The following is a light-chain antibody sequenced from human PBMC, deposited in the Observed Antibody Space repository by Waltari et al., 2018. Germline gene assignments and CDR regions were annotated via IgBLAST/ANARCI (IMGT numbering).Light chain of an antibody. Sequence: EIVLTQSPGTLSLSPGERATLSCRASQSVGRSLAWYQQNPGLPPSLLIYDTSSRAHGTPGMFSGSGSGTDFSLAISSLEPEDFAVYFCQHYVNLPVTFGQGTKVEI. V-gene: IGKV3D-20*01. CDR2: DTS. CDR1: QSVGRS. J-gene: IGKJ1*01. CDR3: QHYVNLPVT.